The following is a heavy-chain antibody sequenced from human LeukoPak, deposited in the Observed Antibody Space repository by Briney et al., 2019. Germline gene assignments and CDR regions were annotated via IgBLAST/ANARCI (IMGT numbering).Heavy chain of an antibody. V-gene: IGHV4-38-2*01. CDR3: AKAGTTGIHHWFDP. Sequence: KPLETLSLTCVVSGYSISNDYYWGWIRQPPGKGLEWIGNIYHSGGSYYNPSLKSRVTILVDTSKNQFSLKLSSVTAADTAVYYCAKAGTTGIHHWFDPWGQGNLVTVSS. J-gene: IGHJ5*02. CDR1: GYSISNDYY. D-gene: IGHD1-1*01. CDR2: IYHSGGS.